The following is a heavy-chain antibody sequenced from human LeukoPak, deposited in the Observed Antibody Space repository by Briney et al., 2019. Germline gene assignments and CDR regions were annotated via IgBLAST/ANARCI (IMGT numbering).Heavy chain of an antibody. Sequence: SVKISCKASGGTFSSYGISWVRQAPGQGLEWMGGIIPIFGTANYAQKFQGRVTITADESTSTAYMELSSLRSEDTAVYYCARLDEYSSSSRYYGMDVWGQGTTVTVSS. CDR2: IIPIFGTA. V-gene: IGHV1-69*01. D-gene: IGHD6-6*01. CDR3: ARLDEYSSSSRYYGMDV. J-gene: IGHJ6*02. CDR1: GGTFSSYG.